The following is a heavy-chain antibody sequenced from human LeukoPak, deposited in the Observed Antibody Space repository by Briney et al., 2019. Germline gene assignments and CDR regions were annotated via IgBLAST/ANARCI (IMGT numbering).Heavy chain of an antibody. V-gene: IGHV4-39*07. CDR1: GGSISSSSYY. Sequence: SETLSLTCTVSGGSISSSSYYWGWIRQPPGKGLEWIGSIFYSGSTYYNPSLKSRVTMSVDTSKNQFSLKLSSVTAADTAVYYCARDVTIFGVAYDAFDIWGQGTMVTVSS. J-gene: IGHJ3*02. CDR2: IFYSGST. CDR3: ARDVTIFGVAYDAFDI. D-gene: IGHD3-3*01.